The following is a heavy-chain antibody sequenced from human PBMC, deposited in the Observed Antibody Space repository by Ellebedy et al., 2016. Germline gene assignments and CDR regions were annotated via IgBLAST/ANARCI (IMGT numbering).Heavy chain of an antibody. V-gene: IGHV5-10-1*01. CDR2: IGPSDSYT. CDR1: GFSFTRHW. CDR3: ARGYSGSSCDY. Sequence: GGSLRLSCKGSGFSFTRHWINWVRQMPGKGLEWMGRIGPSDSYTNYSPSFQGHVTISADKSISTAYLQWSSLKASDTAIYYCARGYSGSSCDYWGQGSLVTVSS. J-gene: IGHJ4*02. D-gene: IGHD1-26*01.